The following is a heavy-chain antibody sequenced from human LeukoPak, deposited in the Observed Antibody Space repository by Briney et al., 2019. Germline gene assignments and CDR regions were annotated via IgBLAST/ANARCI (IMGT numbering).Heavy chain of an antibody. CDR1: GGSISSSSYY. CDR2: IYYSGST. CDR3: AREGRVRYFDWSHYYYYGMDV. J-gene: IGHJ6*02. D-gene: IGHD3-9*01. V-gene: IGHV4-39*02. Sequence: SETLSLTCTVSGGSISSSSYYWGWIRQPPGKGLEWIGSIYYSGSTYYNPSLKSRVTISVETSKNHFSLKLSSVTAADTAVYYCAREGRVRYFDWSHYYYYGMDVWGQGTTVTVSS.